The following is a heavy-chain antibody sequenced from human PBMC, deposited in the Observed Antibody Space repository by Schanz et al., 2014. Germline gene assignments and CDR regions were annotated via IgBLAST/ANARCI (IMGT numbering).Heavy chain of an antibody. CDR3: ATCSGGTCHAKPVLDN. CDR1: GGTFSSYA. J-gene: IGHJ4*02. V-gene: IGHV1-69*04. D-gene: IGHD2-15*01. Sequence: QVPLVQSGAEVKKPGSSVKVSCKASGGTFSSYAFSWVRQAPGQGPQWMGRISPLLGVANYAQEFQGRLTITADTSTSTAYMELSSLRSEDTAVYYCATCSGGTCHAKPVLDNWGQGTLVTVSS. CDR2: ISPLLGVA.